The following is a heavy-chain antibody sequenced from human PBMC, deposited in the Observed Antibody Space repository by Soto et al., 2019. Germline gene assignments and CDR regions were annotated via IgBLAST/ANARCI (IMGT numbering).Heavy chain of an antibody. D-gene: IGHD1-1*01. CDR2: IYYSGST. Sequence: PSETLSLTCPVSGGSISSSSYYWGLIRQPPGKGLEWIWSIYYSGSTYYNPSLKSRVTISVDTSKNQFSLKLSSVNAADTALYYCARKVSVYKRAPLRWFDPWGQGTLVTVSS. V-gene: IGHV4-39*01. J-gene: IGHJ5*02. CDR1: GGSISSSSYY. CDR3: ARKVSVYKRAPLRWFDP.